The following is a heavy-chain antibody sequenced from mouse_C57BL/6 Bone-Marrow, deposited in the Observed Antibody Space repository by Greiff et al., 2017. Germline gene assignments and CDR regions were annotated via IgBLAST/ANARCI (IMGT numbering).Heavy chain of an antibody. CDR3: ARSTAQSNYFDY. CDR1: GYTFTDSY. Sequence: EVQLQQSGPELVKPGASVKISCKASGYTFTDSYMNWVKQRHGQSLEWIGDINPNNGGTSYNQKFKGKATLTVDKSSSTAYMQLRSLTSEDSAVYYCARSTAQSNYFDYWGQGTTLTVSS. J-gene: IGHJ2*01. V-gene: IGHV1-26*01. D-gene: IGHD3-2*02. CDR2: INPNNGGT.